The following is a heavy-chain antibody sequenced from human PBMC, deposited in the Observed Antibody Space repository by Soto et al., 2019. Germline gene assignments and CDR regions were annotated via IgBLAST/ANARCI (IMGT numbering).Heavy chain of an antibody. CDR3: ARSGLPFDY. J-gene: IGHJ4*02. D-gene: IGHD2-21*02. Sequence: EVKLVESRGGLVQPGGSLRLSCAGSGFTFRSYAMHWVRQAPGKGLEYVSGISSNGGSTYYANSVKGRFTISRDNSKNTLYLQVGSLRAEDMAVYYCARSGLPFDYWGQGTQVTVSS. V-gene: IGHV3-64*01. CDR2: ISSNGGST. CDR1: GFTFRSYA.